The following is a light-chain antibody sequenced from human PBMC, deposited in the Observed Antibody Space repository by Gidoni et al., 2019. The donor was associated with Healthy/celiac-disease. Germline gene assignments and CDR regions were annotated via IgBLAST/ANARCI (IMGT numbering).Light chain of an antibody. CDR2: KAS. CDR1: QSISSW. CDR3: QQYNSYSITWT. J-gene: IGKJ1*01. V-gene: IGKV1-5*03. Sequence: DIQMTQSPSTLSASVGDRVTITCRASQSISSWLAWYQQKPGKAPKLLIYKASSLESGVPSRFSGSGSGTEFTLTISSLQPDDFATYYCQQYNSYSITWTFSKGPRWKSN.